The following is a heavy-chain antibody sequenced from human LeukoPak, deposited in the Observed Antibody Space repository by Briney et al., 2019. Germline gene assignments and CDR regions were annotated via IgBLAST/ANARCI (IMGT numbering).Heavy chain of an antibody. D-gene: IGHD6-13*01. CDR3: AKYRPLGAAGTRWFDP. CDR2: ISYDGSNK. Sequence: GGSLRLSCAASGFTFSSYGMHWVRQAPGKGLEWVAVISYDGSNKYYADSVKGRFTISRDNSKNTLYLQMNSLRAEDTAVYYCAKYRPLGAAGTRWFDPWGQGTLVTVSS. V-gene: IGHV3-30*18. CDR1: GFTFSSYG. J-gene: IGHJ5*02.